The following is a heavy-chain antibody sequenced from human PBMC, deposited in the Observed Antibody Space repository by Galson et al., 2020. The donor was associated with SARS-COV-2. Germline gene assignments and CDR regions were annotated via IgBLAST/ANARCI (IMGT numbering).Heavy chain of an antibody. Sequence: GESLKNSCAASGFTFSSYAMHWVRPAPGTGLEWVAVISYDGSNKYYADSVKGRFTISRDNSKNTLYLQMNSLRAEDTAVYYCARDLVIYPIDYWGQGTLVTVSS. J-gene: IGHJ4*02. D-gene: IGHD3-22*01. V-gene: IGHV3-30*04. CDR3: ARDLVIYPIDY. CDR1: GFTFSSYA. CDR2: ISYDGSNK.